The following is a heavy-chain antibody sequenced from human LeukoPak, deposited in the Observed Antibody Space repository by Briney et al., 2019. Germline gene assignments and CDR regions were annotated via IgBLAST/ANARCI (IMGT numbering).Heavy chain of an antibody. CDR1: GGSLNSYS. J-gene: IGHJ6*03. CDR2: IIPVFDTA. Sequence: SVKVSCKASGGSLNSYSISWVRQAPGQGLEWMGRIIPVFDTAKYAQKFQGRVTTTADVPSDTAYLELSSLTSEDTAMYFCAKQGGARQDYYMDVWGNGTTVTVSS. D-gene: IGHD1/OR15-1a*01. CDR3: AKQGGARQDYYMDV. V-gene: IGHV1-69*15.